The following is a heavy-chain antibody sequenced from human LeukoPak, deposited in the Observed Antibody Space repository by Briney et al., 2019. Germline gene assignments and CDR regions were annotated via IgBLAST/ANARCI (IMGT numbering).Heavy chain of an antibody. D-gene: IGHD3-10*01. J-gene: IGHJ6*03. V-gene: IGHV3-23*01. Sequence: PGGSLRLSCAASGFTFSSYWMTWVRQAPGKGLEWVSAITGGGDTTYYADSVKGRFTISRDNSKNTLYLQMNSLRAEDTAVYYCARLIRDYYGSGSYTPSYYMDVWGKGTTVTISS. CDR2: ITGGGDTT. CDR1: GFTFSSYW. CDR3: ARLIRDYYGSGSYTPSYYMDV.